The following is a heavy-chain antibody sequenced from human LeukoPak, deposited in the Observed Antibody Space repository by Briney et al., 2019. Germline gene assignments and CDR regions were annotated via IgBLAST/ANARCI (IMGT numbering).Heavy chain of an antibody. Sequence: WGSLRLSCAASGFTFSRFAMNWVRRAPGKGLEWVATIIDNGDRTYYADPVRGRFTLSRDNSNNTLSLQMNSLRAEDTATYYCSKGITLVRGFTDFDYWGQGTLVTVSS. V-gene: IGHV3-23*01. J-gene: IGHJ4*02. CDR1: GFTFSRFA. CDR3: SKGITLVRGFTDFDY. D-gene: IGHD3-10*01. CDR2: IIDNGDRT.